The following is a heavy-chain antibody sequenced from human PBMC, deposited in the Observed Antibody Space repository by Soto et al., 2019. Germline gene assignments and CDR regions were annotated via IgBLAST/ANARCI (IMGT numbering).Heavy chain of an antibody. CDR3: ARDPSYSSSPVLLWFGEYGRFDY. CDR2: ISSSSSYI. V-gene: IGHV3-21*01. J-gene: IGHJ4*02. Sequence: EVQLVESGGGLVKPGGSLRLSCAASGFTFSSYSMNWVRQAPGKGLEWVSSISSSSSYIYYADSVKGRFTISRDNAKNSLYLQMNSLRAEDTAGYYCARDPSYSSSPVLLWFGEYGRFDYWGQGTLVTVSS. CDR1: GFTFSSYS. D-gene: IGHD3-10*01.